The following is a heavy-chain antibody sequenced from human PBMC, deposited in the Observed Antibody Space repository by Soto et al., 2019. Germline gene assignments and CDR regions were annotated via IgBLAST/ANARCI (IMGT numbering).Heavy chain of an antibody. V-gene: IGHV3-30-3*01. CDR1: GFTFSSYA. D-gene: IGHD2-2*01. Sequence: QVQLVESGGGVVQPGRSLRLSCAASGFTFSSYAMHWVRQAPGKGLEWVAVISYDGSNKYYADSVKGRFTISRDNSKNTLYLQMNSLRAEDTAVYYCARGLVVPAGWYYYGMDVWGQGTTVTVSS. CDR3: ARGLVVPAGWYYYGMDV. J-gene: IGHJ6*02. CDR2: ISYDGSNK.